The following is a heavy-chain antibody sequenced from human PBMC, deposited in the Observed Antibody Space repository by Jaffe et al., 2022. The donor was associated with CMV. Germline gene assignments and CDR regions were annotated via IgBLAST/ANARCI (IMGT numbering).Heavy chain of an antibody. CDR3: AKVSSYPRSHYYYYGMDV. D-gene: IGHD2-2*01. V-gene: IGHV3-23*01. J-gene: IGHJ6*02. CDR2: ISGSGGST. CDR1: GFTFSSYA. Sequence: EVQLLESGGGLVQPGGSLRLSCAASGFTFSSYAMSWVRQAPGKGLEWVSAISGSGGSTYYADSVKGRFTISRDNSKNTLYLQMNSLRAEDTAVYYCAKVSSYPRSHYYYYGMDVWGQGTTVTVSS.